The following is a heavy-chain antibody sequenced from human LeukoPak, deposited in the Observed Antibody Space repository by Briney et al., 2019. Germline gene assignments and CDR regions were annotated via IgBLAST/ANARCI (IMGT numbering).Heavy chain of an antibody. V-gene: IGHV3-74*01. Sequence: GGSLRLPLAALGFPFRNSWMLGVRQAPGKGLESVSRINTDGTVTTYADSVKGRFTVSRDNADNTMFLQMNSVRDEDTAVYYCATKQWLAPPPDSWGQGTPVTVSS. CDR3: ATKQWLAPPPDS. D-gene: IGHD6-19*01. CDR1: GFPFRNSW. CDR2: INTDGTVT. J-gene: IGHJ4*02.